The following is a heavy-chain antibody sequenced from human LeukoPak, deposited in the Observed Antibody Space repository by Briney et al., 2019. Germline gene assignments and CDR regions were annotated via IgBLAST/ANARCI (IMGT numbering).Heavy chain of an antibody. J-gene: IGHJ1*01. CDR2: INWNGGGT. Sequence: GGSLRLSCAASGFTFDDYGMSWVRQAPRKGLEWVSGINWNGGGTGYADSVKGRVTISRDNAKNRLYLQMNSLRVEDTAVYYCTSWGDTTAEYFQRWGQGTLVTVSS. CDR1: GFTFDDYG. CDR3: TSWGDTTAEYFQR. V-gene: IGHV3-20*04. D-gene: IGHD2-21*02.